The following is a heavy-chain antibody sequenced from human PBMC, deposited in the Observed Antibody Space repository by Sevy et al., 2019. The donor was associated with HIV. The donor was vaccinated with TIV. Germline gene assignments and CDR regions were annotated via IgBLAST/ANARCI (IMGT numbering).Heavy chain of an antibody. D-gene: IGHD3-16*01. CDR1: GFTFSNAW. Sequence: GGSLRLSCAASGFTFSNAWMSWVRQAPGKGLEWVGRIKSKTDGGTTDYAAPVKGRFTISRDDSKNTLYLQMNSLKTDDTAVDYCTTSLDYYYYMDVWGKGTTVTVSS. V-gene: IGHV3-15*01. CDR2: IKSKTDGGTT. J-gene: IGHJ6*03. CDR3: TTSLDYYYYMDV.